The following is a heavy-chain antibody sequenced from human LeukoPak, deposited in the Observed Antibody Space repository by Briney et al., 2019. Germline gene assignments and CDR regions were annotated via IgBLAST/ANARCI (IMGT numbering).Heavy chain of an antibody. Sequence: ASVKVSRKPSGYTFTGYYMHWVRQAPGQGLEWMGRINPNSGATNYAQKFQGRVTMTRDTSISTAYMELTTLRSDDTAVYYCAKSIEYCGADCYGYFDLWGRGTLVTVSS. D-gene: IGHD2-21*02. CDR3: AKSIEYCGADCYGYFDL. V-gene: IGHV1-2*06. J-gene: IGHJ2*01. CDR1: GYTFTGYY. CDR2: INPNSGAT.